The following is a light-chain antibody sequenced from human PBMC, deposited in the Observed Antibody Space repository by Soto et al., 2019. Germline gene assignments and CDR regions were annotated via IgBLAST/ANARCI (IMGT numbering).Light chain of an antibody. CDR1: SSNIGSNT. V-gene: IGLV1-44*01. Sequence: QSVLTQPPSASGTPGQRVTISCSGSSSNIGSNTVNWYQQLPGTAPKLLIYSTYQRPSGVPDRFSGSKSGTSTSLAISGLQSEDEDDYYCATWDDSLNGYVFGTGTKVTVL. J-gene: IGLJ1*01. CDR3: ATWDDSLNGYV. CDR2: STY.